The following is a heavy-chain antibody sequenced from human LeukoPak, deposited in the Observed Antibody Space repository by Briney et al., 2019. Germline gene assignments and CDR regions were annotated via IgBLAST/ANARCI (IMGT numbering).Heavy chain of an antibody. CDR2: ISSSSSYI. D-gene: IGHD3-22*01. CDR1: GFTFSSYS. V-gene: IGHV3-21*01. CDR3: ARVWSGIPTYYYDSSGYQIIDY. J-gene: IGHJ4*02. Sequence: NPGGSLRLSCAASGFTFSSYSMNWVRQAPGKGLEWVSSISSSSSYIYYADSVKGRFTISRDNAKNSLYLQMNSLRAEDTAVYYCARVWSGIPTYYYDSSGYQIIDYWGQGTLVTVSS.